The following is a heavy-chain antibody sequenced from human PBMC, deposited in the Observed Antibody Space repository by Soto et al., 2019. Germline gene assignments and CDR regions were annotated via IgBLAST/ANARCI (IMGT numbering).Heavy chain of an antibody. J-gene: IGHJ5*02. CDR3: ARGDVRVVASFDP. CDR2: INPNSGGT. Sequence: ASVKVSCKASGYTFTDYYIHWVRQAPGQGLEWMGGINPNSGGTNYAQKFQGRVTMTRDTSISTAYMELSRLISDDTAVYYCARGDVRVVASFDPWGQGALVTVSS. D-gene: IGHD2-15*01. CDR1: GYTFTDYY. V-gene: IGHV1-2*02.